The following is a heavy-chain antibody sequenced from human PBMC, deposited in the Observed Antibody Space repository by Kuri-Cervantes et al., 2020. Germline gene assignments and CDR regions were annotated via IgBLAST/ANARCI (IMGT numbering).Heavy chain of an antibody. V-gene: IGHV4-39*01. J-gene: IGHJ4*02. Sequence: SETLSLTCTVSGGSISSSSYYWGWIRQPPGKGLEWIGSIYNSGSTYDNPSLKSRITISVDTSKNQFSLKLSSVTAADTAVYYCARLSWGEVFFDYWGQGTLVTVSS. CDR2: IYNSGST. CDR1: GGSISSSSYY. CDR3: ARLSWGEVFFDY. D-gene: IGHD7-27*01.